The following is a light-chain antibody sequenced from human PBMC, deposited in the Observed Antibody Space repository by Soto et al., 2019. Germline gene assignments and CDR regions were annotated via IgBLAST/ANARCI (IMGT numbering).Light chain of an antibody. CDR2: GAS. CDR1: KSISSSY. J-gene: IGKJ2*01. CDR3: QQYGSSPLYT. V-gene: IGKV3-20*01. Sequence: EIVLTQSPGTLSLSPGERATLSCRASKSISSSYLAWYQQKPGQAPGLLIFGASSRATGIPDRFSGSGSGTDFTLTISRLEPEDFAVYYCQQYGSSPLYTFGQGTKREIK.